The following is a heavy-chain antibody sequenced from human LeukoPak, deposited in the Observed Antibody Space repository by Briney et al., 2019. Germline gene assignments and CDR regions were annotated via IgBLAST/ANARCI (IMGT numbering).Heavy chain of an antibody. CDR3: ARARGGYDFDY. D-gene: IGHD5-12*01. CDR1: GFTFSSYA. CDR2: IKQDGSEK. V-gene: IGHV3-7*03. J-gene: IGHJ4*02. Sequence: PGRSLRLSCAASGFTFSSYAMHWVRQAPGKGLEWVANIKQDGSEKYYVDSVKGRFTIPRDNAKNSLYLQLNSLRAEDTAVYYCARARGGYDFDYWGQGTLVTVSS.